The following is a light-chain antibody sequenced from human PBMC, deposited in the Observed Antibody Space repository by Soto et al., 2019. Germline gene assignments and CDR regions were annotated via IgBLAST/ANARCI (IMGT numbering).Light chain of an antibody. CDR3: QQYGTSSRT. CDR2: LAS. J-gene: IGKJ1*01. CDR1: QTISTS. V-gene: IGKV1-5*03. Sequence: DVQMTQSPSSLSASVGDRVTITCRASQTISTSLAWYQQKPGRPPKLLIYLASSLQSGVPARFSGSGSATEFTLSISSLQPDDFATYYCQQYGTSSRTFGQGTKV.